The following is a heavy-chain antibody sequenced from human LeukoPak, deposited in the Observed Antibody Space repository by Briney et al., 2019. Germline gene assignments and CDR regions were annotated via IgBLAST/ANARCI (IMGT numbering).Heavy chain of an antibody. CDR1: GFTFSSYD. J-gene: IGHJ3*02. V-gene: IGHV3-13*01. Sequence: GGSLRLSCSASGFTFSSYDMHSVRQAPGRGLEWVSAIGIAGDTYYPDSVKGRFTISRENAKNSMYLQMNSLKDGDTAVYYCIRGGIQVSGIDAFDIWGQGTMVTVSS. D-gene: IGHD5/OR15-5a*01. CDR2: IGIAGDT. CDR3: IRGGIQVSGIDAFDI.